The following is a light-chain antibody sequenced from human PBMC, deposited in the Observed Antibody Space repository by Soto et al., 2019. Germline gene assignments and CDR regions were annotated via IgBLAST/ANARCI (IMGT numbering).Light chain of an antibody. CDR1: SSNIGSNY. Sequence: QSVLTQPPSASGTPGQRVTISCSGSSSNIGSNYVYWYQQVPGTAPRLLMYRASQRPSGVPDRFSGSKSGTSASLAISGLRSADEADYYCAAWDDTLNGLVFGGGTKLTVL. J-gene: IGLJ2*01. V-gene: IGLV1-47*01. CDR2: RAS. CDR3: AAWDDTLNGLV.